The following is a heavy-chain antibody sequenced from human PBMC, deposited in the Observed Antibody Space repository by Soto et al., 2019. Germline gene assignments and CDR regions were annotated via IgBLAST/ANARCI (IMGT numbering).Heavy chain of an antibody. CDR1: GGSISSYY. CDR3: ARQGDFYYFDP. V-gene: IGHV4-59*08. Sequence: SETLSLTCTVSGGSISSYYWSWIRQPPGKGLEWIGYISYSGSTDFNPSLKSRVTISVDTSKNQFSLKLSSVTATDTAVYYCARQGDFYYFDPWGQGTLVTVSS. D-gene: IGHD3-3*01. CDR2: ISYSGST. J-gene: IGHJ4*02.